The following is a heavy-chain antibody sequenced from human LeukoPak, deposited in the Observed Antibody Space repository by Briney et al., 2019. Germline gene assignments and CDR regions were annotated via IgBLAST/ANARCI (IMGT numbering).Heavy chain of an antibody. J-gene: IGHJ1*01. CDR3: ARDLYLVFQH. V-gene: IGHV3-48*01. Sequence: PGGSLRLSCAASGFTFSSYAMSWVRQAPGKGLEWVSYISSSSSTIYYADSVKGRFTISRDNAKNSLYLQMNSLRAEDTAVYYCARDLYLVFQHWGQGTLVTVSS. CDR2: ISSSSSTI. D-gene: IGHD3-16*01. CDR1: GFTFSSYA.